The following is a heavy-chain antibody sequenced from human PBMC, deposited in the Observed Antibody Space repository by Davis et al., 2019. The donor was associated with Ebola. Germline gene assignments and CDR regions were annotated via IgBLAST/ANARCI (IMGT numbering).Heavy chain of an antibody. V-gene: IGHV3-74*01. CDR2: INSDGSST. CDR3: AGGEEPGKPGDIVVVVAATVTDY. Sequence: HTGGSLRLSCAASGFTFSSYWMHWVRHVPGKGLVWVSRINSDGSSTSYADSVKGRFTISRDNAKNSLYLQMNSLRDEDTAVYYCAGGEEPGKPGDIVVVVAATVTDYWGQGTLVTVSS. J-gene: IGHJ4*02. D-gene: IGHD2-15*01. CDR1: GFTFSSYW.